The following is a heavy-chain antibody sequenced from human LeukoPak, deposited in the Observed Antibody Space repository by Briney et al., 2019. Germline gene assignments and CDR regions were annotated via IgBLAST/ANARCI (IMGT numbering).Heavy chain of an antibody. D-gene: IGHD3-3*02. CDR2: IYNSGST. V-gene: IGHV4-39*07. CDR1: GGSISSNGYY. CDR3: ARASRVAFRIYYFDY. J-gene: IGHJ4*02. Sequence: PSETLSLTCIVSGGSISSNGYYWGWVRQPPGKGLEWIGSIYNSGSTHYSPSLKSRVTISLDMSNNHFSLKVSSVTAADTAVYYCARASRVAFRIYYFDYWGQGTLVAVSS.